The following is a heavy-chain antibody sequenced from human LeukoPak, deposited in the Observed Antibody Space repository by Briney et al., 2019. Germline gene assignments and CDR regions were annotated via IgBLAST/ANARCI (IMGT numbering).Heavy chain of an antibody. D-gene: IGHD1-20*01. CDR3: ARMYITRVDV. CDR2: IDWDDDE. V-gene: IGHV2-70*11. Sequence: SGPTLVNPTQTLTLTCTFSGFSLSTSGMCVSWIRQPPGKALEWLARIDWDDDEYYNTSLKTRLTISKDASKNQVVLTMTNMDPVDTATYYCARMYITRVDVWGQGTTVTVSS. CDR1: GFSLSTSGMC. J-gene: IGHJ6*02.